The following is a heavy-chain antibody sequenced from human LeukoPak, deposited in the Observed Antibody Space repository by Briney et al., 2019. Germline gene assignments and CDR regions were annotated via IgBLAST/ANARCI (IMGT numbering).Heavy chain of an antibody. CDR1: GFPFSSYW. CDR2: IKQDGSEI. Sequence: GGSLRLSCVASGFPFSSYWMTWVRQAPGKGLEWVANIKQDGSEIYYVDSVKGRFTISRDNAKNSLYLQMNSLRAEDTALYYCARSYSINWYFDFWGQGTLVTVSS. J-gene: IGHJ4*02. D-gene: IGHD6-13*01. CDR3: ARSYSINWYFDF. V-gene: IGHV3-7*03.